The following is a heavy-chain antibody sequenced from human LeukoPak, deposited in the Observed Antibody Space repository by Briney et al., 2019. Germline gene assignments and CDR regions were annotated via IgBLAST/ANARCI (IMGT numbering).Heavy chain of an antibody. J-gene: IGHJ6*03. CDR3: ARGSLYSNYPKYYYYYYYMDV. D-gene: IGHD4-11*01. CDR2: IYYSGST. CDR1: GGSISSSSYY. V-gene: IGHV4-39*07. Sequence: PSETLSLTCTVSGGSISSSSYYWGWIRQPPGKGPEWIGSIYYSGSTYYNPSLKSRVTMSVDTSKNQFSLKLSSVTAADTAVYYCARGSLYSNYPKYYYYYYYMDVWGKGTTVTISS.